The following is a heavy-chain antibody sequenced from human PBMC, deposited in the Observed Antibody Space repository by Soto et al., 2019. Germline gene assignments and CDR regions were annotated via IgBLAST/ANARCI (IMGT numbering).Heavy chain of an antibody. CDR3: ARGGALSWGEENWFDP. CDR2: IYYSGST. J-gene: IGHJ5*02. D-gene: IGHD1-26*01. CDR1: GGSISSGGYY. V-gene: IGHV4-31*03. Sequence: QVQLQESGPGLVKPSQTLSLTCTVSGGSISSGGYYWSWIRQHPGKGLEWIGYIYYSGSTYYNPSLKSRVTKSVDTSKNQFSLKLSSVTAADTAVYYCARGGALSWGEENWFDPWGQGTLVTVSS.